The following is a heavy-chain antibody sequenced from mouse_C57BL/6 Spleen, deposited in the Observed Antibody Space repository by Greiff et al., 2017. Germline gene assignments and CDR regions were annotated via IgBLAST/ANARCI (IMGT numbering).Heavy chain of an antibody. CDR3: ARKETYGNWFAY. V-gene: IGHV1-47*01. CDR1: GYTFTTYP. CDR2: FHPYNDDT. Sequence: VKVVESGAELVKPGASVKMSCKASGYTFTTYPIEWMKQNHGKSLEWIGNFHPYNDDTKYNEKFKGKATLTVEKSSSTVYLELSRLTSDDSAVYYCARKETYGNWFAYWGQGTLVTVSA. D-gene: IGHD2-1*01. J-gene: IGHJ3*01.